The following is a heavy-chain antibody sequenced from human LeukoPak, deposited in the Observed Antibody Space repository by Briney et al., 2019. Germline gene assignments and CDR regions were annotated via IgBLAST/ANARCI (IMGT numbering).Heavy chain of an antibody. CDR3: TAYRYCSGGSCYAGWFDP. V-gene: IGHV3-15*01. J-gene: IGHJ5*02. D-gene: IGHD2-15*01. CDR1: GFTFSHAW. CDR2: IKSKTDGRTT. Sequence: GGSLRLSCAASGFTFSHAWMSWVRQAPGKGLEWVGRIKSKTDGRTTDYAAPGKGRITIARDDTKNSLYMQMNSVKTKDTAEFYCTAYRYCSGGSCYAGWFDPWGQGTLVTVSS.